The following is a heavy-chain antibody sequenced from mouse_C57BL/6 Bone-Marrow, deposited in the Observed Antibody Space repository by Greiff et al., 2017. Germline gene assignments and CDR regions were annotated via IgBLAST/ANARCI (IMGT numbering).Heavy chain of an antibody. D-gene: IGHD2-3*01. Sequence: QVQLQQSGAELVRPGTSVKVSCKASGYAFTNYLIEWVKQRPGQGLEWIGVINPGSGGTNYNEKFKGKSTLTADKSSSTAYMRLSSLTSEDSAVYFCARSVYDSWFAYWGQGTLVTVSA. J-gene: IGHJ3*01. CDR2: INPGSGGT. V-gene: IGHV1-54*01. CDR1: GYAFTNYL. CDR3: ARSVYDSWFAY.